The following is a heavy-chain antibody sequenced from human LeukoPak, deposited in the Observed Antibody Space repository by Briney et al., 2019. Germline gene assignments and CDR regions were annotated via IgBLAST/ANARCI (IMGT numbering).Heavy chain of an antibody. CDR3: ARDGNLGYCSSTSCYSPEIYYYYYMDV. D-gene: IGHD2-2*01. Sequence: GGSLRLSCAASGFTFSSYWMSWVRQAPGKGLEWVANIKQDGSEKYYVDSVKGRFTISRDNAKNSLYLQMNSLRAEDTAVYYCARDGNLGYCSSTSCYSPEIYYYYYMDVWGKGTTVTVSS. V-gene: IGHV3-7*01. CDR2: IKQDGSEK. CDR1: GFTFSSYW. J-gene: IGHJ6*03.